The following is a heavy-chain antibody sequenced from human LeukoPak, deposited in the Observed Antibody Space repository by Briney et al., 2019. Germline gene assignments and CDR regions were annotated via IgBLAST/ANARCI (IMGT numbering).Heavy chain of an antibody. J-gene: IGHJ4*02. CDR3: AKTMVRGVIFARPPGY. CDR2: IKQDGSEK. CDR1: GFTFSSYW. D-gene: IGHD3-10*01. Sequence: GGSLRLSCAASGFTFSSYWMSWVRQAPGKGLEWVANIKQDGSEKYYVDSVKGRFTISRDNAKNSLYLQMNGLRAEDTAVYYCAKTMVRGVIFARPPGYWGQGTLVTVSS. V-gene: IGHV3-7*01.